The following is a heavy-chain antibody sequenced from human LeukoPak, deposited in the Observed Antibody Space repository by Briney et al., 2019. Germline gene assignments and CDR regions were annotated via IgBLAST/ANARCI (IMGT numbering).Heavy chain of an antibody. D-gene: IGHD4-17*01. Sequence: SETLSLTCTVSGGSISSYYWSWIRQPPGKGLEWIGYIYYSGSTNYNPSLKSRVTISVDTSKNQFSLKLSSVTAADTAVYYCARHDGDDYGDYRFDYWGQGTLVTVSS. CDR3: ARHDGDDYGDYRFDY. CDR1: GGSISSYY. J-gene: IGHJ4*02. V-gene: IGHV4-59*08. CDR2: IYYSGST.